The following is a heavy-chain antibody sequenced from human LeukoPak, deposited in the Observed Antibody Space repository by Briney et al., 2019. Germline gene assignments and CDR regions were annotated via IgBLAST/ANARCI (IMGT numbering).Heavy chain of an antibody. D-gene: IGHD2-2*01. CDR2: IYTSGST. CDR3: ARGYCSSTSCYPSDY. J-gene: IGHJ4*02. V-gene: IGHV4-4*07. CDR1: GGSISSYY. Sequence: PSETLSLTCTVSGGSISSYYWSWTRQPAGKGLGWIGRIYTSGSTNYNPSLKSRVTMSVDTSKNQFSLKLSSVTAADTAVYYCARGYCSSTSCYPSDYWGQGTLVTVSS.